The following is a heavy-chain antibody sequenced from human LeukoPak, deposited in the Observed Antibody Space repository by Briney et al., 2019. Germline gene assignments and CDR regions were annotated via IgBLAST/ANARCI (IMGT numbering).Heavy chain of an antibody. V-gene: IGHV5-51*01. CDR3: ASTGYSSSWDLRWFDY. J-gene: IGHJ4*02. CDR1: GYSFSTYW. D-gene: IGHD6-13*01. CDR2: IYPRDSDI. Sequence: GESLKISCKGSGYSFSTYWIGWVRQMPGKRLEWMGIIYPRDSDIRYSPSFQGQVTISADKSISTAYLQWSSLKASDTAMYYCASTGYSSSWDLRWFDYWGQGTLVTVSS.